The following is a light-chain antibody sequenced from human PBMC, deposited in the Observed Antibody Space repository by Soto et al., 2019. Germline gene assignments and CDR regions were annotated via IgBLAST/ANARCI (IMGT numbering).Light chain of an antibody. J-gene: IGKJ5*01. CDR2: GAS. V-gene: IGKV3-15*01. CDR1: QSININ. CDR3: QQYDSSPPIT. Sequence: EIGMTQSPATLSVSPGERATLSCRASQSININLAWYQQKPGQAPRLLIYGASTRATGLPARFSGSGSGTDFTLTISGLEPEDFAVYYCQQYDSSPPITFGQGTRL.